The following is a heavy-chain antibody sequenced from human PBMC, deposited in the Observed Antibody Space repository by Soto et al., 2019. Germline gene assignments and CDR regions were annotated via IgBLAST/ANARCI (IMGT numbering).Heavy chain of an antibody. CDR2: ISYDGSNK. CDR3: ARIVVVAATSLTLYYDSSGSVPI. J-gene: IGHJ4*02. V-gene: IGHV3-30-3*01. D-gene: IGHD2-15*01. CDR1: GFTFSSYA. Sequence: HPGGSLRLSCAASGFTFSSYAMHWVRQAPGKGLEWVAVISYDGSNKYYADSVKGRFTISRDNSKNTLYLQMNSLRAEDTAVYYCARIVVVAATSLTLYYDSSGSVPIWGQGTLVTVSS.